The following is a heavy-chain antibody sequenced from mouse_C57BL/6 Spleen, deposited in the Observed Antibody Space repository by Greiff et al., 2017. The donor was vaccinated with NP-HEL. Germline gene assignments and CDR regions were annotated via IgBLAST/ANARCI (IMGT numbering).Heavy chain of an antibody. D-gene: IGHD2-2*01. CDR1: GFTFSDYG. CDR3: ARGEDYGYEDWFAY. CDR2: ISSGSSTI. J-gene: IGHJ3*01. V-gene: IGHV5-17*01. Sequence: EVQLVESGGGLVKPGGSLKLSCAASGFTFSDYGMHWVRQAPEKGLEWVAYISSGSSTIYYADTVKGRFTISRDNAKNTLFLQMTSLRSEDTAMYYCARGEDYGYEDWFAYWGQGTLVTVSA.